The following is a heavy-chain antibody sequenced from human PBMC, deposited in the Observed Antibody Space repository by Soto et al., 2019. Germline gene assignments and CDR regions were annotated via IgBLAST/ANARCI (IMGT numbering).Heavy chain of an antibody. J-gene: IGHJ6*02. CDR3: ARRSGGSYPVGGGDYYGMDV. D-gene: IGHD1-26*01. CDR2: IYPGDSDT. CDR1: GYSFTSYW. Sequence: GESLKISCKGSGYSFTSYWIGWVRQMPGKGLEWMGIIYPGDSDTRYSPSFQGQVTISADKSISTAYLQWSSLKASDTAMYYCARRSGGSYPVGGGDYYGMDVWGQGTTVTVSS. V-gene: IGHV5-51*01.